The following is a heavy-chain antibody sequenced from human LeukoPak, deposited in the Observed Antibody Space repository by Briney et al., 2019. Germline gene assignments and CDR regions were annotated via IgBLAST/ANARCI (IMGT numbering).Heavy chain of an antibody. CDR2: ISYDGSNQ. J-gene: IGHJ4*02. CDR3: ARDLRTGSYLDY. V-gene: IGHV3-30*03. CDR1: GFTFSSYG. D-gene: IGHD3/OR15-3a*01. Sequence: GGSLRLSCAASGFTFSSYGMHWVRQAPGKGLEWVAVISYDGSNQYYADSVKGRFTISRDNSKNTLYLQMNSLRGEDTAVYYCARDLRTGSYLDYWGQGTLVTVSS.